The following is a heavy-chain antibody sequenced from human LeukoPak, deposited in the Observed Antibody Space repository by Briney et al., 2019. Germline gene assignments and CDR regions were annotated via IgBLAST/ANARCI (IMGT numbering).Heavy chain of an antibody. CDR3: ARHTQQKAHNDYYYYGMDV. CDR1: GGSISSYY. V-gene: IGHV4-59*08. D-gene: IGHD6-13*01. J-gene: IGHJ6*02. CDR2: IYYSGSS. Sequence: SETLSLTCTVSGGSISSYYWSWIRQPPGKGAEWIGYIYYSGSSDYNPSLKSRVTISVDTSKNQFSLKLSSVTAADTAVYYCARHTQQKAHNDYYYYGMDVWGQGTTVTVSS.